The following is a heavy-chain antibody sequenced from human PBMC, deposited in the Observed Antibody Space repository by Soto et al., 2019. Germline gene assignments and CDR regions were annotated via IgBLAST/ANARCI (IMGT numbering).Heavy chain of an antibody. CDR2: INPSGGST. J-gene: IGHJ5*02. V-gene: IGHV1-46*01. CDR3: ARGVKYGAYSRWFDP. Sequence: ASVKVSCKASGYTFTSYYMHWVRQAPGQGLEWMGIINPSGGSTSYAQKFQGRVTMTWDTSITTAYMELRSLRSEDTAAYFCARGVKYGAYSRWFDPWGQGTLVTVSS. CDR1: GYTFTSYY. D-gene: IGHD4-17*01.